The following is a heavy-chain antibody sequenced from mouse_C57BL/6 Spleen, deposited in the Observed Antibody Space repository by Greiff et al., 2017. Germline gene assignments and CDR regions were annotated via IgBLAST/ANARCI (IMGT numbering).Heavy chain of an antibody. D-gene: IGHD1-1*01. J-gene: IGHJ3*01. Sequence: QVQLQQPGAELVMPGASVKLSCKASGYTFTSYWMHWVKQRPGQGLEWIGEIDPSDSYTNYNQKFKGKHTLTVDKSSSTAYMQISSLTSDDSAVYSCARGYYYGSSSWFAYWGQGTLVTVSA. CDR2: IDPSDSYT. CDR1: GYTFTSYW. V-gene: IGHV1-69*01. CDR3: ARGYYYGSSSWFAY.